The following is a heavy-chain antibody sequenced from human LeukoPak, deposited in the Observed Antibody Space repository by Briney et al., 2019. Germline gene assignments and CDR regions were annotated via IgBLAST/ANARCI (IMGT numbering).Heavy chain of an antibody. Sequence: SETLSLTCSVSGGSMNTHYWTWIRQPAGKGLEYIGRVSQSGKFSFNPSLKSRLAMSVDASKRHFSLNLSSVTAADTAVYYCAREGGYSYFLDYWGQGVLVTVSS. J-gene: IGHJ4*02. CDR1: GGSMNTHY. CDR3: AREGGYSYFLDY. D-gene: IGHD4-4*01. V-gene: IGHV4-4*07. CDR2: VSQSGKF.